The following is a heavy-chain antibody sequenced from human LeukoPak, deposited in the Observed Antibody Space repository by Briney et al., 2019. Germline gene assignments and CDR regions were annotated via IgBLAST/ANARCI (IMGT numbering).Heavy chain of an antibody. CDR3: TTVPTYYYGSGSRWAFDI. V-gene: IGHV3-15*01. CDR2: IKSKTDGGTT. J-gene: IGHJ3*02. CDR1: GFTFSNAW. D-gene: IGHD3-10*01. Sequence: PGGSLRLSCAASGFTFSNAWMSWVRQAPGKGLEWVGRIKSKTDGGTTDYAAPVKGRFTISRDDSKNTLYLQMNSLKTEDTAVYYCTTVPTYYYGSGSRWAFDIWGQGTMVTVSS.